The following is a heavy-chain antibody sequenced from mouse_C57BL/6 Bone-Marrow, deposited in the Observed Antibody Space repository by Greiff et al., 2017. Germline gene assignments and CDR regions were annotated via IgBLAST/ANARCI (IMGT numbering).Heavy chain of an antibody. Sequence: VQLQQSGPELVKPGASVKISCKASGYAFSSSWMNWVKQRPGKGLEWIGRIYPGDGDTNYNGKFKGKATLTADKSSSTAYMQLSSLTSEDSAVYFCARSTAQATIFAYWGQGTLVTVSA. CDR2: IYPGDGDT. V-gene: IGHV1-82*01. CDR1: GYAFSSSW. CDR3: ARSTAQATIFAY. J-gene: IGHJ3*01. D-gene: IGHD3-2*02.